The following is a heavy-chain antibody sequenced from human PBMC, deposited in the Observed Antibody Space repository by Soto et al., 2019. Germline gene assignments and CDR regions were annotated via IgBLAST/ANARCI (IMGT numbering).Heavy chain of an antibody. J-gene: IGHJ4*02. CDR1: GFTFDDYT. V-gene: IGHV3-43*01. Sequence: EVQLVESGGAVLQPGGSLRLSCAASGFTFDDYTMYWVRQGPGKSLEWVSLISWDGGSAYYADSVKGRFTMSRDNSKNFLYLQMNSLTTEDTAWYFCAIDGRGYSLDYWCQGTQVTVSS. CDR2: ISWDGGSA. CDR3: AIDGRGYSLDY. D-gene: IGHD3-22*01.